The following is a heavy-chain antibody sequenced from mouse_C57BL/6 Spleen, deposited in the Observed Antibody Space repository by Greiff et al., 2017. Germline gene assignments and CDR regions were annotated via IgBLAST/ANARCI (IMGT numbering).Heavy chain of an antibody. V-gene: IGHV1-80*01. CDR2: IYPGDGDT. J-gene: IGHJ4*01. CDR3: AYGTYYAMDY. D-gene: IGHD2-10*02. Sequence: QVQLKESGAELVKPGASVKISCKASGYAFSSYWMNWVKQRPGKGLEWIGQIYPGDGDTNYNGKFKGKATLTADKSSSTAYMQLSSLTSEDSAVYFCAYGTYYAMDYWGQGTSVTVSS. CDR1: GYAFSSYW.